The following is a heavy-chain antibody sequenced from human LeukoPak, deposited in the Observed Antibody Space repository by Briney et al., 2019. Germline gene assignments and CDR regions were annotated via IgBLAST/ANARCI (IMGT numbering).Heavy chain of an antibody. D-gene: IGHD2-2*01. Sequence: SETLSLTCAVSGGSISSSNWWSWVRQPPAKGLEWIGEIYHSGSTNYNPSLKSRVTISVDKSKNQFSLKLSSVTAADTAVCYCARVGYCSSTSCTDAFDIWGQGTMVTVSS. J-gene: IGHJ3*02. CDR2: IYHSGST. CDR3: ARVGYCSSTSCTDAFDI. CDR1: GGSISSSNW. V-gene: IGHV4-4*02.